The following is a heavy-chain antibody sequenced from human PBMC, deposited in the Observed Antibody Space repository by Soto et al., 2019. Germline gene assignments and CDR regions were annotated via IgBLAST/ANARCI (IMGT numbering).Heavy chain of an antibody. D-gene: IGHD3-10*01. CDR3: AKDFQFSGSGTGYFDS. CDR1: GFTFRTNP. V-gene: IGHV3-23*01. Sequence: EVQLLESGGELVQPGGSLRLSCVASGFTFRTNPMSWVRQAPGKGLEWVSGVSDSGAKTYYADSVKGRFTVSRDNSKNTLLMEMKSLRAEDTAVYYCAKDFQFSGSGTGYFDSWGQRTLVTVSS. CDR2: VSDSGAKT. J-gene: IGHJ4*02.